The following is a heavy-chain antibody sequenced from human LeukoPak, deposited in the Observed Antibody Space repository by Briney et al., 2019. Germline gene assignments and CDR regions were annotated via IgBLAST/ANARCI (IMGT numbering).Heavy chain of an antibody. Sequence: GASVKVSCKASGYTFTGYYMHWVRQAPGQGLEWMGWINPNSGGTNYAQKFQGRVTMTRDTSISTAYMELSRLRSDDTAVYYRARVTAYYGSGTEADYWGQGTLVTVSS. CDR3: ARVTAYYGSGTEADY. CDR2: INPNSGGT. V-gene: IGHV1-2*02. J-gene: IGHJ4*02. CDR1: GYTFTGYY. D-gene: IGHD3-10*01.